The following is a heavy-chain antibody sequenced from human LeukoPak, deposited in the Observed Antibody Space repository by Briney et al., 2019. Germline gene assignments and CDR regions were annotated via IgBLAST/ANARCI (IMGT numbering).Heavy chain of an antibody. D-gene: IGHD5-24*01. CDR2: INPSGGST. Sequence: ASVKVSCKASGYTFTSYYMHWVRQAPGQGLEWMGIINPSGGSTSYAQKFQGRVTMTRDTSISTAYLQWSSLKASDTAMYYCARGGEMTTIWFPNSDFDYWGQGTLVTVSS. CDR1: GYTFTSYY. CDR3: ARGGEMTTIWFPNSDFDY. J-gene: IGHJ4*02. V-gene: IGHV1-46*01.